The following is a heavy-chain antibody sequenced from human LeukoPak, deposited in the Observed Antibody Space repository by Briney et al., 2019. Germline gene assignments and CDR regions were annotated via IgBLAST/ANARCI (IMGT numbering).Heavy chain of an antibody. D-gene: IGHD6-13*01. CDR2: ISHDGSNK. Sequence: GRSLRLSCAASGFTFSSYAMHWVRQAPGKGLEWVAVISHDGSNKYYADSAKGRFTISRDNSKNTLYLQMNSLRAEDTAVYYCARDRIRIAAAGTGYFQHWGQGTLVTVSS. V-gene: IGHV3-30-3*01. CDR3: ARDRIRIAAAGTGYFQH. J-gene: IGHJ1*01. CDR1: GFTFSSYA.